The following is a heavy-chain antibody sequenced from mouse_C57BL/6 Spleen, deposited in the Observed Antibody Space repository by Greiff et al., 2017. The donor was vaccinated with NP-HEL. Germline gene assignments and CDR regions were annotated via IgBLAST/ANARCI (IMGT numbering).Heavy chain of an antibody. CDR3: ARSSITTVVVDY. CDR1: GYAFSSSW. V-gene: IGHV1-82*01. J-gene: IGHJ2*01. CDR2: IYPGDGDT. Sequence: VKLVESGPELVKPGASVKISCKASGYAFSSSWMNWVKQRPGKGLEWIGRIYPGDGDTNYNGKFKGKATLTADKSSSTAYMQLSSLTSEDSAVYFCARSSITTVVVDYWGQGTTLTVSS. D-gene: IGHD1-1*01.